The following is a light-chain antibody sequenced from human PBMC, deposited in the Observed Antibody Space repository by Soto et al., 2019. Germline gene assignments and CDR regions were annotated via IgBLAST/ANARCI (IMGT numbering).Light chain of an antibody. V-gene: IGLV7-46*01. J-gene: IGLJ1*01. CDR1: TGAVTSGHS. CDR3: LLSYSGARPYV. CDR2: DTS. Sequence: QAVVTQEPSLTVSPGGTVTLTCGSSTGAVTSGHSPYWFQQKPGQAPRTLIYDTSNRHSRTPARFSGSLLGGKAAPTLSGAQPEDEAEYYCLLSYSGARPYVFGTGTKLTVL.